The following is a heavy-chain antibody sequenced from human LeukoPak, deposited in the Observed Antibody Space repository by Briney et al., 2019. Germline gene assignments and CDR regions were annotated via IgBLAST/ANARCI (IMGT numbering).Heavy chain of an antibody. CDR2: INHSGST. J-gene: IGHJ5*02. D-gene: IGHD2-2*01. Sequence: SETLSLTCAVYGGSFSGYYWSWIRQPPGKGLEWIGEINHSGSTNYDPSLKSRVTISVDTSKNQFSLKLSSVTAADTAVYYCARHVQHMPKSPFDPWGQGTLVTVSS. CDR3: ARHVQHMPKSPFDP. CDR1: GGSFSGYY. V-gene: IGHV4-34*01.